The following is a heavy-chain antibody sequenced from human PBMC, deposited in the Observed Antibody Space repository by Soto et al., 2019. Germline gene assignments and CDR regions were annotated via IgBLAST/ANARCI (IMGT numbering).Heavy chain of an antibody. CDR3: ARAAYSSSWYADF. CDR2: INTDGSNS. D-gene: IGHD6-13*01. V-gene: IGHV3-74*01. J-gene: IGHJ4*02. CDR1: GFTSSRYW. Sequence: GGSLRLSCAASGFTSSRYWMHWVRQSPEKGLVWVSHINTDGSNSNYADSVKGRFTISRDNAKNTLYLQMDGLEAEDTALYYCARAAYSSSWYADFWGQGTLVTVSS.